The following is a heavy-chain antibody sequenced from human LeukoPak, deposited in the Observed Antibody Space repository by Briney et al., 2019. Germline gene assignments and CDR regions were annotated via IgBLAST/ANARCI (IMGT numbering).Heavy chain of an antibody. J-gene: IGHJ4*02. CDR1: GYTFTSYD. Sequence: ASVKVSCKASGYTFTSYDINWVRQATGQGLEWMGWMNPNSGSTNYAQKFQGRVTMTRGTSVSTAYMELSRLRSDDTAVYYCATVRMGATPFDYWGQGTLVTVSS. CDR2: MNPNSGST. D-gene: IGHD1-26*01. CDR3: ATVRMGATPFDY. V-gene: IGHV1-2*02.